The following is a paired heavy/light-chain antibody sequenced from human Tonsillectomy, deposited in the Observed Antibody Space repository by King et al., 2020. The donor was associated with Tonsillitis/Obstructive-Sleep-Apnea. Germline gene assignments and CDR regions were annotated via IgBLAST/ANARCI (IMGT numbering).Light chain of an antibody. CDR1: KLGDKY. J-gene: IGLJ2*01. CDR2: QDT. CDR3: QTWDSGTVV. Sequence: SYELTQPPSVSVSPGQAASITCSGDKLGDKYACWYQQRPGQSPVLVIYQDTKRPSGIPERISGSNSGNTATLTISGTQAVDEADYYCQTWDSGTVVFGGGTKLTVL. V-gene: IGLV3-1*01.
Heavy chain of an antibody. CDR1: GFTFSRYW. CDR3: AREGGHGDAAVDY. J-gene: IGHJ4*02. CDR2: INDEGITT. V-gene: IGHV3-74*01. D-gene: IGHD4-17*01. Sequence: EVQLVESGGGLVQPGGSLRLSCAASGFTFSRYWMQWVRQAPGKGLVWVSRINDEGITTNYADSVKGRFTISRDNAKDTAFLLMNSLTAEDTAVYYCAREGGHGDAAVDYWGQGVLVTVSS.